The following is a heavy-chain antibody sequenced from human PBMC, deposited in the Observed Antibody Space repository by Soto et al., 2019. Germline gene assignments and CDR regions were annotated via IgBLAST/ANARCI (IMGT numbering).Heavy chain of an antibody. D-gene: IGHD3-10*01. J-gene: IGHJ4*02. Sequence: NPSETLSLTCTVSRGSISSYYWSWIRQPPGKGLEWIGYIYYSGSTNYNPSLKSRVTISVDTSKNQFSLKLSSVTAADTAVYYCARVRGAGSGSVRIDYWGEGTLVTVSS. V-gene: IGHV4-59*01. CDR2: IYYSGST. CDR3: ARVRGAGSGSVRIDY. CDR1: RGSISSYY.